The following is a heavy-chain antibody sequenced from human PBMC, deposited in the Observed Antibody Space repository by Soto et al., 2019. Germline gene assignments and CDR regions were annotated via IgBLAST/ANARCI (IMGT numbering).Heavy chain of an antibody. CDR3: ARDPYHVLMVNAPNLYVLAV. V-gene: IGHV1-69*04. CDR2: IVPMLGVV. D-gene: IGHD2-8*01. Sequence: ASVKVSCKASGGIFSSYTITWVRQAPGQGLEWMGRIVPMLGVVNYAQKFQGRVTLTADKSTSTAYMELSSLRSDDTAVYYCARDPYHVLMVNAPNLYVLAVCGQGTTVTVSS. CDR1: GGIFSSYT. J-gene: IGHJ6*02.